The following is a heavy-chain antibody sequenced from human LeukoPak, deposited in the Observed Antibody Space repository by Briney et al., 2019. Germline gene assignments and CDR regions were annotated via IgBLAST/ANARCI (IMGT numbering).Heavy chain of an antibody. Sequence: GGSLRLSCAASGFTFSSYAMHWVRQAPGKGLEWVAVISYDGSNKYYADSVKGRFTIPRDNSKNTLYLQMNSLRAEDTAVYYCARGSYSSSWYGYFQHWGQGTLVTVSS. V-gene: IGHV3-30-3*01. D-gene: IGHD6-13*01. CDR1: GFTFSSYA. J-gene: IGHJ1*01. CDR3: ARGSYSSSWYGYFQH. CDR2: ISYDGSNK.